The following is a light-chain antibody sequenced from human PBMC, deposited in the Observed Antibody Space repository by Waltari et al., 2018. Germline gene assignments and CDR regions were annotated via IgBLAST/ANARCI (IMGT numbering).Light chain of an antibody. V-gene: IGLV2-23*01. J-gene: IGLJ3*02. Sequence: QSALTQPASVSGSPGQSITISCTGTSSDIGTYNLVSWYQQHPGKAPKILSYEGSKRPSGGSNRFSGSKAGNTASLTISGLRAEDEADDYYSSYAGTSTWVVGGGTKLTVL. CDR2: EGS. CDR3: SSYAGTSTWV. CDR1: SSDIGTYNL.